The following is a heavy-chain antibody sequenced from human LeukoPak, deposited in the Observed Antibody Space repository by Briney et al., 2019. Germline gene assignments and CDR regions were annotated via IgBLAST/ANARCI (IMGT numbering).Heavy chain of an antibody. CDR2: IYSGGST. CDR1: GFTVSSNY. J-gene: IGHJ4*02. CDR3: ARAKPKNMVRGLIMRRESRYYFDY. Sequence: GGSLRLSCAASGFTVSSNYMSWVRQAPGKGLEWVSVIYSGGSTYYADSVKGRFTISRDNSKSTLYIQMNSLRAEDTAAYYCARAKPKNMVRGLIMRRESRYYFDYWGQGTLVTVSS. D-gene: IGHD3-10*01. V-gene: IGHV3-53*01.